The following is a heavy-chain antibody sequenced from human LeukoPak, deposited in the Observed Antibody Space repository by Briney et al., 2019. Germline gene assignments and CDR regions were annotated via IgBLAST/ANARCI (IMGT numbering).Heavy chain of an antibody. CDR2: ISWNSGSI. D-gene: IGHD6-6*01. CDR3: AKDLALSSSGAFDY. J-gene: IGHJ4*02. CDR1: GFTFDDYG. V-gene: IGHV3-9*03. Sequence: PGGSLRLSCAASGFTFDDYGMSWVRQAPGKGLEWVSGISWNSGSIGYADSVKGRFTISRDNAKNSLYLQMNSLRAEDMALYYCAKDLALSSSGAFDYWGQGTLVTVSS.